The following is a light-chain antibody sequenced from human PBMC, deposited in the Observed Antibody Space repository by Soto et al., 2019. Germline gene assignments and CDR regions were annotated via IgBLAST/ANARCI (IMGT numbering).Light chain of an antibody. V-gene: IGLV1-51*01. CDR1: SSNIGGNS. CDR2: DDN. J-gene: IGLJ1*01. Sequence: QSVLTQSPSASAAPGQKVTISCSGSSSNIGGNSVSWYQQLPGTAPTLLIYDDNKRPSGIADRFSGSKSGTSATLGITGFQTGDEADYYCGSWDSSLSAYVFGTGTKLTVL. CDR3: GSWDSSLSAYV.